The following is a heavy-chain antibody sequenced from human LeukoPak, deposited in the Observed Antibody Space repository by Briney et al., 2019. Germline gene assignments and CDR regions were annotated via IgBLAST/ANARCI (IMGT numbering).Heavy chain of an antibody. J-gene: IGHJ4*02. CDR1: GFTFDDYA. CDR3: AKADRGSMVRGAVFDY. CDR2: ISWNSGSI. D-gene: IGHD3-10*01. V-gene: IGHV3-9*01. Sequence: GGSLRLSCAASGFTFDDYAMYWVRQAPGKGLEWVSGISWNSGSIGYADSVKGRFTISRDNAKNSLYLQMNSLRAEDTALYYCAKADRGSMVRGAVFDYWGQGTLVTVSS.